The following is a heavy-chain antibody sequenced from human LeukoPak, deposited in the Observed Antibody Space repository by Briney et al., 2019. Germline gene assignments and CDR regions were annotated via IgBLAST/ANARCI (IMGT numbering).Heavy chain of an antibody. V-gene: IGHV4-4*07. D-gene: IGHD2-8*01. CDR2: IYTSGST. CDR3: ARAERYCTNGVCYSNFDY. CDR1: GGSISSYY. Sequence: SETLSLTCTVSGGSISSYYWSWIRQPAGKGLEWIGRIYTSGSTNYNPSLKSRVTMSVDTSKNQFSLKLSSVTAADTAVYYCARAERYCTNGVCYSNFDYWGQGTLVTVSS. J-gene: IGHJ4*02.